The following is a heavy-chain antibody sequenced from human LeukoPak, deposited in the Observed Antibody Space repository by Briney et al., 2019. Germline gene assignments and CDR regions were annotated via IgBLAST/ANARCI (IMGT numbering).Heavy chain of an antibody. CDR3: ARDRVDLYYDYVWGSWNYFDY. V-gene: IGHV1-18*01. CDR1: GYTFTSYG. CDR2: ISAYNDNT. D-gene: IGHD3-16*01. Sequence: ASVKVSCKASGYTFTSYGISWVRQAPGQGLEWMGWISAYNDNTNYAQKLQGRVTMTTDTSTSTAYMELRSLRSDDTAVYYCARDRVDLYYDYVWGSWNYFDYWGQGTLVTVSS. J-gene: IGHJ4*02.